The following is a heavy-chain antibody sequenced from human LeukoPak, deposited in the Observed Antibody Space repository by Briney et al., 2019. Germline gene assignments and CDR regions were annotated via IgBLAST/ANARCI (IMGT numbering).Heavy chain of an antibody. Sequence: SGGSLRLSCAASGFTFDDYGMSWVRQAPGKGLEWVSGINWNGGSTGYADSVKGRFTISRDNAKNSLYLQMNSLRAEDTALYYCARAVLRYYDSSGIDAFDIWGQGTIVTVSS. D-gene: IGHD3-22*01. CDR3: ARAVLRYYDSSGIDAFDI. V-gene: IGHV3-20*04. CDR1: GFTFDDYG. CDR2: INWNGGST. J-gene: IGHJ3*02.